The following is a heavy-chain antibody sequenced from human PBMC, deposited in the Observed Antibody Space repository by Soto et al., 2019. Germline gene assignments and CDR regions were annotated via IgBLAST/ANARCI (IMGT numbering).Heavy chain of an antibody. J-gene: IGHJ4*02. D-gene: IGHD2-21*02. CDR2: INAGNGNT. V-gene: IGHV1-3*05. Sequence: QVQLVQSGAEENKPGASVNVSCKASGSSFTCYAMHLVRPAPGQRLEWMGRINAGNGNTKYSQRFQGRVTTTRDTSASTTYMELSRLRCEDTAVYYCAWSIVVVTALDYWGQGTLFTVSS. CDR1: GSSFTCYA. CDR3: AWSIVVVTALDY.